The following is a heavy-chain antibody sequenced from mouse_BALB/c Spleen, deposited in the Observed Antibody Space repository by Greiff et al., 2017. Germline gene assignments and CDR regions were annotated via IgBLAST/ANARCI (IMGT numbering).Heavy chain of an antibody. V-gene: IGHV5-6-5*01. Sequence: EVQLVESGGGLVKPGGSLKLSCAASGFTFSSYAMSWVRQTPEKRLEWVASISSGGSTYYPDSVKGRFTISRDNARNILYLQMSSLRSEDTAMYYCARENYYGSSYAMDYWGQGTSVTVSS. CDR3: ARENYYGSSYAMDY. CDR1: GFTFSSYA. J-gene: IGHJ4*01. CDR2: ISSGGST. D-gene: IGHD1-1*01.